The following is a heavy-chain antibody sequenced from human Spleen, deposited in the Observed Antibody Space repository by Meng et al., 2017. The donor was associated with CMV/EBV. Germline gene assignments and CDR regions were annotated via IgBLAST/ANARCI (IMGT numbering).Heavy chain of an antibody. V-gene: IGHV4-31*03. D-gene: IGHD1-14*01. Sequence: LPRSFLGGSVRIGPCSRTWVRQPPGKGLEWIGYISHRGSTLLHPSLESRLTISVDTSMNQFSLTLTSVSAADTAVYYCAGAGRTFEYWGQGALVTVSS. CDR2: ISHRGST. J-gene: IGHJ4*02. CDR3: AGAGRTFEY. CDR1: GGSVRIGPCS.